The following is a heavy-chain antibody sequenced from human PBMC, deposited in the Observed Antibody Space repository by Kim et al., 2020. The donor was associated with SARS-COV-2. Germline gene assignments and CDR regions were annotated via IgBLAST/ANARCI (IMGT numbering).Heavy chain of an antibody. J-gene: IGHJ6*02. D-gene: IGHD1-26*01. Sequence: GRFTISGDNSKKTLYLQMNSLRAEDTAVYYCARLDSGSYSPTYYYFYGMDVWGQGTTVTVSS. CDR3: ARLDSGSYSPTYYYFYGMDV. V-gene: IGHV3-23*01.